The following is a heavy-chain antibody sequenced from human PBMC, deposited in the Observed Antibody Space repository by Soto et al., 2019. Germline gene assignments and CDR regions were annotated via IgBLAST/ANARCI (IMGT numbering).Heavy chain of an antibody. CDR2: ISCYNGDT. J-gene: IGHJ1*01. V-gene: IGHV1-18*01. CDR3: ARGGSTWSAEYYQH. CDR1: GYTFTNYG. Sequence: QVHLVQSGAEVKKPGASVKVSCKTSGYTFTNYGISGVRQAPGQGPQWMGWISCYNGDTKYAQTLQGRVTMTPDTYTSTAYMELRSLRADDTAVYYCARGGSTWSAEYYQHWGQGTVVIVS. D-gene: IGHD6-13*01.